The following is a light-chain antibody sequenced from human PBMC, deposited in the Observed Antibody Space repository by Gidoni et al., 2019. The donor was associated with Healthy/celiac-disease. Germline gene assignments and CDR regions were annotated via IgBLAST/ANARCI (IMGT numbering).Light chain of an antibody. CDR1: QSLSSN. J-gene: IGKJ2*01. V-gene: IGKV3-15*01. CDR2: GAS. Sequence: EIVMTPSPATLSVSPGERATLPCRASQSLSSNLAWYQQKPGQAPRLLIHGASTRATGIPARFSGSGSGTEFTLTISSLQSEDFAVYYCQQYNNWPPDTFGQGTKLEIK. CDR3: QQYNNWPPDT.